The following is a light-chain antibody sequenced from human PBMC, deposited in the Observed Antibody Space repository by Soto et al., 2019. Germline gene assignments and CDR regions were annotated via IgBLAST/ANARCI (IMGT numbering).Light chain of an antibody. J-gene: IGLJ2*01. Sequence: QSVLTQPPSVSAAPGQKVTIPCSGSSSNIGNNYVSWYQQLPGTAPKLLIYDNNKRPSGIPDRFSGSKSCTSATLGITGLQTGDEADYYCGTWDSSLSAVVFGGGTKLTVL. CDR2: DNN. CDR3: GTWDSSLSAVV. CDR1: SSNIGNNY. V-gene: IGLV1-51*01.